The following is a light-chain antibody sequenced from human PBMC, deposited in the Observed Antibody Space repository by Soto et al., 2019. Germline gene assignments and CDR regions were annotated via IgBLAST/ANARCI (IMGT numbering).Light chain of an antibody. V-gene: IGLV3-21*04. Sequence: SYELTQPPSVSVAPGKTATITCGGNNIGSESVHWYQQKPGQAPVLVIYYDSDRPSGIPERFSRSNSGNTATLTISRVEAGDEADYYCQLWDSSSDHPDWVFGGGTQLTVL. CDR2: YDS. CDR3: QLWDSSSDHPDWV. J-gene: IGLJ3*02. CDR1: NIGSES.